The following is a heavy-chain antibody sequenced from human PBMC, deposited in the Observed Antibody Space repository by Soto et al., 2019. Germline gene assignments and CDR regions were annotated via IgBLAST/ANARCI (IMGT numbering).Heavy chain of an antibody. D-gene: IGHD4-4*01. Sequence: VQLLESGGGLVQPGGSLRLSCVASGFTFSIYNMNWVRQAPGKGLEWVSVITGSGDYTNYGDSVKGRFTISRDNSKNTLYLQMNSLRAEDTAVYFCARRVTSSFDYWGQGTLVTVSS. CDR3: ARRVTSSFDY. J-gene: IGHJ4*02. CDR1: GFTFSIYN. CDR2: ITGSGDYT. V-gene: IGHV3-23*01.